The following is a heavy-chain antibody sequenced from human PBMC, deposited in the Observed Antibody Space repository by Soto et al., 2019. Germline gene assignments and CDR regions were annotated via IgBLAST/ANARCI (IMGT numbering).Heavy chain of an antibody. CDR1: GFTFRNYA. CDR3: AKATS. Sequence: GGSLRLSCAASGFTFRNYAMTWVRQAPGKGLQWVSSISTRGDQTSYADSVRGRFTISRDNSKNTLFLQMTSLRAEDTAVYYCAKATSWGRGTLVTVSS. CDR2: ISTRGDQT. J-gene: IGHJ4*02. V-gene: IGHV3-23*05.